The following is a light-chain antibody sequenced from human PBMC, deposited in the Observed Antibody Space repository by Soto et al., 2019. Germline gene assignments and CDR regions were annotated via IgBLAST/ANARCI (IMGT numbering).Light chain of an antibody. Sequence: DIQMTQSPSTLSESVGDRVTITCRASQTISSWLAWYQQKPGKAPKLLIYKASNLYSGVPSRFSGSASGTEFTLTISSLQPDDFAIYYCHQYNSYPWTFGQGTKVDIK. V-gene: IGKV1-5*03. CDR2: KAS. CDR1: QTISSW. CDR3: HQYNSYPWT. J-gene: IGKJ1*01.